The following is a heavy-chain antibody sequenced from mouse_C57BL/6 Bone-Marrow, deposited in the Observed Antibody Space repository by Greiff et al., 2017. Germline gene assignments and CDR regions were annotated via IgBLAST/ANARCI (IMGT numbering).Heavy chain of an antibody. J-gene: IGHJ2*01. CDR1: GYTFTSYW. D-gene: IGHD4-1*01. CDR2: IYPTSGRT. Sequence: QVQLQQPGAELVKPGASVKMSCKASGYTFTSYWITWVKQRPGQGLEWIGDIYPTSGRTNYNEKFKSKAILTVDTSSNTAYMQLSSLTSEDSAVFYCARSGTLGRRFDYWGQGTTLTVSS. V-gene: IGHV1-55*01. CDR3: ARSGTLGRRFDY.